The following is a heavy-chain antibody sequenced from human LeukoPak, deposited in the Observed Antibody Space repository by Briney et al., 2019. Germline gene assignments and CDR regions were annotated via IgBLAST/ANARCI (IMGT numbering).Heavy chain of an antibody. CDR1: GGSISSYY. Sequence: SETLSLTCAVSGGSISSYYWSWIRQPAGKGLEWIGRIYTSGSTNYNPSLKSRVTMSVDTPNNHFSLKLTSVSAADTAVYYCARHGGGNYDILTGYVFFPYWGQGTLVTVSS. CDR3: ARHGGGNYDILTGYVFFPY. D-gene: IGHD3-9*01. V-gene: IGHV4-4*07. J-gene: IGHJ4*02. CDR2: IYTSGST.